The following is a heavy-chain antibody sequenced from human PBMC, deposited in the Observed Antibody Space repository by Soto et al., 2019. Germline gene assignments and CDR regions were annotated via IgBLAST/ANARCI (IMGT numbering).Heavy chain of an antibody. CDR2: IKQDGSEK. Sequence: GGSLRLSCAASGFTFSSYWMSWVRQAPGKGLEWVANIKQDGSEKYYVDSVKGRFTISRDNAKNSLYLQMNSLRAEDTAVYYCARVLTMIVVVDAFDIWAQRTMVTVSS. CDR3: ARVLTMIVVVDAFDI. J-gene: IGHJ3*02. CDR1: GFTFSSYW. V-gene: IGHV3-7*05. D-gene: IGHD3-22*01.